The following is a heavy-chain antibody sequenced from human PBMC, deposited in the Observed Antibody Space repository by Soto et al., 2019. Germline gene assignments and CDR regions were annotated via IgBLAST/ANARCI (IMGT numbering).Heavy chain of an antibody. Sequence: EVQLVESGGGLVKPGGSLRLSCAASGFTFSSYSMNWVRQPPGKGLEWVSSISSSSSYIYYADSVKGLFTISRDNAKNSLYLQMNSLRAEDTAVYYCARVEEAKYEFWSGYLYYYYMDVWGKGTTVTVSS. CDR3: ARVEEAKYEFWSGYLYYYYMDV. CDR1: GFTFSSYS. J-gene: IGHJ6*03. D-gene: IGHD3-3*01. CDR2: ISSSSSYI. V-gene: IGHV3-21*01.